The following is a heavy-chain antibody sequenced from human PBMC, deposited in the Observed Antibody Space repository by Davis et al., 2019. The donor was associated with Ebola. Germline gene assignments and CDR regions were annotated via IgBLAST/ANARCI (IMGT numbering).Heavy chain of an antibody. CDR3: AVSSMSKVSYYYYGMDV. CDR1: AGTFSSYA. Sequence: SVKVSCKASAGTFSSYAISWVRQAAGQGLEWMGGIIPIFGTANYAQKFQGRVTITADKSTSTAYMELSSLRSEDTAVYYCAVSSMSKVSYYYYGMDVWGQGTTVTVSS. J-gene: IGHJ6*02. V-gene: IGHV1-69*06. CDR2: IIPIFGTA. D-gene: IGHD1-14*01.